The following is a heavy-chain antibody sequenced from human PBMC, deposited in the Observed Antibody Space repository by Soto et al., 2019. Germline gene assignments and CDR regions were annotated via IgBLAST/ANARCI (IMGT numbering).Heavy chain of an antibody. Sequence: EVQLLESGGGLVQPGGSLRLSCAASGFTFSSYAMSWVRQAPGKGLEWVSAISGSGGSTYYADSVKGRFTISRDNSKNTLYLQMNSLRAEDTAVYYCATAEYQLTYYYYGMDVWGQGTTVTVSS. J-gene: IGHJ6*02. V-gene: IGHV3-23*01. CDR1: GFTFSSYA. CDR3: ATAEYQLTYYYYGMDV. D-gene: IGHD2-2*01. CDR2: ISGSGGST.